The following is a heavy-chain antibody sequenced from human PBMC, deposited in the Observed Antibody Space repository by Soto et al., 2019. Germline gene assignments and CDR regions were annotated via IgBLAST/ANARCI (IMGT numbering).Heavy chain of an antibody. CDR1: GFTFDDYA. V-gene: IGHV3-9*01. Sequence: SLRLSCAASGFTFDDYAMHWVLQAPGKGLEWVSGISWNSGSIGYADSVKGRFTISRDNAKNSLYLQMNSLRAEDTALYYCAKADCSSTSCSFFDCWGRGTLVTVSS. CDR3: AKADCSSTSCSFFDC. J-gene: IGHJ4*02. D-gene: IGHD2-2*01. CDR2: ISWNSGSI.